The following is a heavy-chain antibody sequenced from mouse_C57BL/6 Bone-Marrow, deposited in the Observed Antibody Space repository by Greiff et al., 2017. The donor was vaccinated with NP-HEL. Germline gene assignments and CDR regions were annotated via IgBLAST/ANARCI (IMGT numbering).Heavy chain of an antibody. CDR1: GYTFTDYY. Sequence: QVQLQQSGAELVRPGASVKLSCKASGYTFTDYYINWVKQRPGQGLEWIARIYPGSGNTYYNEKFKGKATLTAEKSSSTAYMQLSSLTTEESAVDFCARFPYLSYAMDYWGQGTSVTVSS. V-gene: IGHV1-76*01. J-gene: IGHJ4*01. D-gene: IGHD1-1*01. CDR2: IYPGSGNT. CDR3: ARFPYLSYAMDY.